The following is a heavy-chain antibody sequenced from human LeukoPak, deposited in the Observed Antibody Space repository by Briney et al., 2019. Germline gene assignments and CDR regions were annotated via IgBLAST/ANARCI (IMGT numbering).Heavy chain of an antibody. D-gene: IGHD3-10*01. CDR3: ARGPDSYSADSYYAMDV. CDR1: GVSFSDNY. CDR2: INSTGGT. V-gene: IGHV4-34*01. J-gene: IGHJ6*02. Sequence: SETLSLTCAVYGVSFSDNYWSWVRQTPGKGLEWIGEINSTGGTKYNPSLKSRLTISVDSSQNQFSLRLNSMAAADTGVYYCARGPDSYSADSYYAMDVWGLGTTVTVSS.